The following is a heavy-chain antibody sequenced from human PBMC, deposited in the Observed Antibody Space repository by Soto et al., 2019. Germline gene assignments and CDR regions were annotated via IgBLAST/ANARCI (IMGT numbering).Heavy chain of an antibody. CDR2: IYYTGTT. CDR3: ARGAGSSSYHYDSHDY. J-gene: IGHJ4*02. Sequence: QVQLQESGPGLVQPSETLSLTGTVSGDSISDYSWSWIRQPPVKGLEWIGYIYYTGTTNYNPSLGSRACRTADTSMNPVSLNLRAVTAADTAVYYCARGAGSSSYHYDSHDYWGQGTLVTVSS. V-gene: IGHV4-59*01. D-gene: IGHD3-22*01. CDR1: GDSISDYS.